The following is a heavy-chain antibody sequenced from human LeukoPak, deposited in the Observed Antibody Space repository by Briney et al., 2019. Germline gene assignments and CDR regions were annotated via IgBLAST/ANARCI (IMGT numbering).Heavy chain of an antibody. CDR2: ISYDGSNK. V-gene: IGHV3-30*03. J-gene: IGHJ3*02. Sequence: GRSLRLSCAASGFTFSSYGMHWVRQAPGKGLEWVAVISYDGSNKYYADSVKGRFTISRDNAKNSLYLQMNSLRAEDTAVYYCASCIAAAGTEHDAFDIWGQGTMVTVSS. CDR1: GFTFSSYG. CDR3: ASCIAAAGTEHDAFDI. D-gene: IGHD6-13*01.